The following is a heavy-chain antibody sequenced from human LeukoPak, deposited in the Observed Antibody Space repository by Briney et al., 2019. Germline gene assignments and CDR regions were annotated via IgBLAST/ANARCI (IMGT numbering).Heavy chain of an antibody. D-gene: IGHD2-2*01. CDR2: IKQDGSEK. V-gene: IGHV3-7*01. CDR1: GFTFSSYW. Sequence: GGSLRLSCAASGFTFSSYWMSWVRQAPGKGLEWVANIKQDGSEKYYVDSVKGRFTISRDNAKNSLYLQMNSLRAEDTAVYYCAKAPYCSSTSCWAPFDYWGQGTLVTVSS. J-gene: IGHJ4*02. CDR3: AKAPYCSSTSCWAPFDY.